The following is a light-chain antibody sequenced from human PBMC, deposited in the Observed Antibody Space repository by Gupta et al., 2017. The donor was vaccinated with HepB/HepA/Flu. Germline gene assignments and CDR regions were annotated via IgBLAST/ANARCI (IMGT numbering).Light chain of an antibody. CDR1: QSINNY. Sequence: DIQMTQSPSSLSASVGDRVTITCRASQSINNYLNWYQQKPGKAPKLLIYAASSVQSGVPSRFSGSGSGTDFTLTISRLQPEDFASYCCQQRDSIPVTFGGGTKVEIK. J-gene: IGKJ4*01. CDR3: QQRDSIPVT. V-gene: IGKV1-39*01. CDR2: AAS.